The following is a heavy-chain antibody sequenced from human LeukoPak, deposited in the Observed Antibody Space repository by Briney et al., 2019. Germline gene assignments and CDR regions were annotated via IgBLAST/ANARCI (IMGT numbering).Heavy chain of an antibody. CDR2: ISGSGGST. J-gene: IGHJ4*02. CDR3: AKGGLVRGVIITALFDY. D-gene: IGHD3-10*01. CDR1: GFTFSSYA. V-gene: IGHV3-23*01. Sequence: PGGSLRLSCAASGFTFSSYAMSWVRQAPGKGLEWVSAISGSGGSTYYADSVKGWFTISRDNSKNTLYLQMNSLRAEDTAVYYCAKGGLVRGVIITALFDYWGQGTLVTVSS.